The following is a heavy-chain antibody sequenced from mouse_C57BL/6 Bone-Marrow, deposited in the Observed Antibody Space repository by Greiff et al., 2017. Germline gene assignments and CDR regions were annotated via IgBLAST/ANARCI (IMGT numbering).Heavy chain of an antibody. CDR1: GYTFTDHS. CDR2: IYPRDGST. D-gene: IGHD3-3*01. J-gene: IGHJ4*01. V-gene: IGHV1-78*01. Sequence: VQLQQSDAELVKPGASVKISCKASGYTFTDHSIHWMKQRPEQGLEWIGYIYPRDGSTKYNEKFKGKATLTVDKSSSTAYMQLNSLTSEDSAVYFSVRRGTRGGDMDYWGQGTSVTVSS. CDR3: VRRGTRGGDMDY.